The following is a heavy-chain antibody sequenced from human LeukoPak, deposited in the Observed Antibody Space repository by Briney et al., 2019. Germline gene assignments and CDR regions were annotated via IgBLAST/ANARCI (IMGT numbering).Heavy chain of an antibody. CDR2: INPNSGGT. CDR3: ASGEQLDY. CDR1: GGTFSSYA. Sequence: GASVKVSCKASGGTFSSYAISWVRQAPGQGLEWMGGINPNSGGTNYAQKFQGRVTMTRDTSISTAYMELSRLRSDDTAVYYCASGEQLDYWGQGTLVTVSS. V-gene: IGHV1-2*02. J-gene: IGHJ4*02. D-gene: IGHD6-13*01.